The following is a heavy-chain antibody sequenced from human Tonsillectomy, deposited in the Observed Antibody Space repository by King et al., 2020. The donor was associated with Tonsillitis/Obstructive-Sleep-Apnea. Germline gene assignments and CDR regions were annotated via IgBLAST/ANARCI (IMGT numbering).Heavy chain of an antibody. CDR3: AREIATDAFDI. D-gene: IGHD2-21*01. V-gene: IGHV4-34*01. CDR1: GGSFSGYY. CDR2: IDHGGSA. Sequence: VQLQQWGAGLLKPSETLSLTCAVYGGSFSGYYWSWIRQPPGKGREWIGEIDHGGSANYNPSLKSRVTISTDTSKTQFSLNLSSVTAADTAVYFCAREIATDAFDIWGQGTMVTVSS. J-gene: IGHJ3*02.